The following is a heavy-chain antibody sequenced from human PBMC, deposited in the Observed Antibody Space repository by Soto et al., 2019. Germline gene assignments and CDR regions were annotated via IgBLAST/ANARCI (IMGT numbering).Heavy chain of an antibody. J-gene: IGHJ6*02. D-gene: IGHD3-3*01. Sequence: PSETLSLTCTVSGGSISSGDYYWSWIRQPPGKGLEWIGYIYYSGSTYYNPSLKSRVTISVDTSKNQFSLKLSSVTAADTAVYYCARGSIFGVVIMWYYGMDVWGQGTTVTVSS. V-gene: IGHV4-30-4*01. CDR1: GGSISSGDYY. CDR2: IYYSGST. CDR3: ARGSIFGVVIMWYYGMDV.